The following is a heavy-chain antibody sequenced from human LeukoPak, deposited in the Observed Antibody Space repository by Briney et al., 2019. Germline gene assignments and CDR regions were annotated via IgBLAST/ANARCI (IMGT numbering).Heavy chain of an antibody. CDR1: GFTFSSYA. CDR2: ISYDGSNK. V-gene: IGHV3-30-3*01. J-gene: IGHJ6*02. CDR3: ARAGELSTIKEWLVGRRGGMDV. D-gene: IGHD6-19*01. Sequence: GGSLRLSCAASGFTFSSYAMHWVRQAPGKGLEWVAVISYDGSNKYYADSVKGRFTISRDNSKNTLYLQMNSLRAEDTAVYYCARAGELSTIKEWLVGRRGGMDVWGQGTTVTVSS.